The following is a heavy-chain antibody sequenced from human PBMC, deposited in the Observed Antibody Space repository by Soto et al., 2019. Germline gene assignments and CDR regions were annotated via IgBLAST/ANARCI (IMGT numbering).Heavy chain of an antibody. J-gene: IGHJ5*02. D-gene: IGHD2-15*01. CDR3: KGDYSVDP. V-gene: IGHV3-15*06. CDR2: IKSNREGGTT. Sequence: EVQLLESGGGFVKPGGSLRLSCEASGFAFQNAWMSWVRQGPGKGLEWVGHIKSNREGGTTNYATPVKGRFTISRDDSTRTLYLQMNSLKIEDSAVYYCKGDYSVDPWGQGTLVTVSA. CDR1: GFAFQNAW.